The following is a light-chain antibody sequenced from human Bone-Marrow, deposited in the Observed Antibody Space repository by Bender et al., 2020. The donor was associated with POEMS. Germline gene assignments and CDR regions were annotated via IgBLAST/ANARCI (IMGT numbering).Light chain of an antibody. CDR3: CTYAGSSVFYV. J-gene: IGLJ1*01. CDR1: NSDIGSYNY. Sequence: QSALTQPASVSGSPGQSITISCTGTNSDIGSYNYVSWYQQYPGKAPKVVIYEVNKRPSGISNRFSGSKSGNTASLTISGLQAEDEAEYYCCTYAGSSVFYVFGTGTKVTVL. V-gene: IGLV2-23*02. CDR2: EVN.